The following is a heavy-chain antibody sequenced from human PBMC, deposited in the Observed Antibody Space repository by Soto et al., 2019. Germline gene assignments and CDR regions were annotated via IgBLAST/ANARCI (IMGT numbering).Heavy chain of an antibody. CDR2: INPRGGIT. D-gene: IGHD6-13*01. Sequence: WASVKVSCKASGYTFTGYYIHWVRQAPGQGLEWMGIINPRGGITTYAQKFQGRLTMTGDTSTSTVYMELSSLTSEDTAMYHCASSPAYGSSWYGIPPDLSHGMDVWGQGTTVTVSS. V-gene: IGHV1-46*01. J-gene: IGHJ6*02. CDR3: ASSPAYGSSWYGIPPDLSHGMDV. CDR1: GYTFTGYY.